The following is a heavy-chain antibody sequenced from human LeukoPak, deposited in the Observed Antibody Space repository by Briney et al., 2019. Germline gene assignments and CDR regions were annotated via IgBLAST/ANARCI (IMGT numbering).Heavy chain of an antibody. V-gene: IGHV1-8*01. CDR2: MNPNSGNT. Sequence: ASVKVSCKASGYTFTSYDINWVRQATGQGLEWMGWMNPNSGNTGYAQKFKDRVNMNRNISISTAYMELSSLRSEDTAVYYCARWIQGASHWGQGTLVTVSS. J-gene: IGHJ4*02. D-gene: IGHD5-18*01. CDR3: ARWIQGASH. CDR1: GYTFTSYD.